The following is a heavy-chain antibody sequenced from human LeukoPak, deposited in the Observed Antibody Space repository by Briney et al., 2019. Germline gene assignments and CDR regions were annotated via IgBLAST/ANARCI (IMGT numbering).Heavy chain of an antibody. CDR2: IDPSDSYT. CDR3: ASGVPGPNCSGGSCYSTSDY. CDR1: GYSFTSYW. Sequence: GESLKISCKGSGYSFTSYWISWVRQVPGKGLEWMGRIDPSDSYTNYSPSFQGHVTISADKSISTAYLQWSSLKASDTAMYYCASGVPGPNCSGGSCYSTSDYWGQGTLVTVSS. V-gene: IGHV5-10-1*01. J-gene: IGHJ4*02. D-gene: IGHD2-15*01.